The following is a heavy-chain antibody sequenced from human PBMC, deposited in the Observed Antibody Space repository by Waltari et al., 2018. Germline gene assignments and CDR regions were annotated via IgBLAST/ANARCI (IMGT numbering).Heavy chain of an antibody. CDR2: FYANSGKS. CDR1: GDSITGSYD. CDR3: ARHGWTLRSGKWHGYLDH. Sequence: QVQLQQSGPGLVKPSETLSLTCAVSGDSITGSYDWIWIRQTPGKGLEWIGFFYANSGKSDYNPSLRNRVTISKDTSNNHLSLKLKSVTAADTAMYYCARHGWTLRSGKWHGYLDHWGQGVPVTVSS. J-gene: IGHJ4*02. D-gene: IGHD2-15*01. V-gene: IGHV4-38-2*01.